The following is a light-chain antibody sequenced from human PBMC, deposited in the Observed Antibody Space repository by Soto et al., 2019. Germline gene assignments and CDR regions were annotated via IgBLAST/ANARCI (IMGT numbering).Light chain of an antibody. CDR1: QTVNSR. CDR3: HRRQGWTRR. Sequence: EIVLTQSPATLSSSPGERATLSCRASQTVNSRLAWYQHKPGQAPRLLIYHTSNRATGIPARFSGSGSGTDFNLTISSLEPEDFAVYYCHRRQGWTRRVGQGTKV. J-gene: IGKJ1*01. V-gene: IGKV3-11*01. CDR2: HTS.